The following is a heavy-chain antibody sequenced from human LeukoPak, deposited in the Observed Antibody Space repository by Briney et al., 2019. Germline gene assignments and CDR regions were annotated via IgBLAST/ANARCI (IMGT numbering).Heavy chain of an antibody. CDR1: GFTFCRYE. CDR3: ARGGSLGY. J-gene: IGHJ4*02. V-gene: IGHV3-48*03. CDR2: ISNSGSAI. D-gene: IGHD6-19*01. Sequence: GGSLILSCVAPGFTFCRYEMNWVCQALGEGLEWGSKISNSGSAIYYADSVKGRFTITRDNAKSTLYLQMNSLRVEDTAVYYCARGGSLGYWGQGTLVTVSS.